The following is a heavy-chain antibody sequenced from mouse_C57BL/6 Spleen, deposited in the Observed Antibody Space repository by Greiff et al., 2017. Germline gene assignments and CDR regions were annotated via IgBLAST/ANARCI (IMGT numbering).Heavy chain of an antibody. J-gene: IGHJ4*01. CDR2: INPNDSGT. V-gene: IGHV1-18*01. Sequence: EVQLQQSGPELVKPGASVKLPCKASGYTFTDYNMDWVKQSPGKSLEWIGDINPNDSGTNYNQKLKGKSTLTVDKASSTAYLELRSLTSEDTAVYYCARSHLLWQLRGAMDYWGQGTSVTVSS. D-gene: IGHD2-1*01. CDR3: ARSHLLWQLRGAMDY. CDR1: GYTFTDYN.